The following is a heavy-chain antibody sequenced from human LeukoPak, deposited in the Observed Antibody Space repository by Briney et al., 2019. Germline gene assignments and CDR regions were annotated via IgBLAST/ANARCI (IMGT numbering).Heavy chain of an antibody. V-gene: IGHV3-30-3*01. J-gene: IGHJ5*02. CDR1: GFTFSSYA. Sequence: GGSLRLSCAASGFTFSSYAMHWVRQAPGKGLEWVAVISYDGSNKYYADSVKGRFTISRDSSKNTLYLQMNSLRAEDTAVYYCARDLGYGFYCSSTSCYRGDDWFDPWGQGTLVTVSS. D-gene: IGHD2-2*02. CDR3: ARDLGYGFYCSSTSCYRGDDWFDP. CDR2: ISYDGSNK.